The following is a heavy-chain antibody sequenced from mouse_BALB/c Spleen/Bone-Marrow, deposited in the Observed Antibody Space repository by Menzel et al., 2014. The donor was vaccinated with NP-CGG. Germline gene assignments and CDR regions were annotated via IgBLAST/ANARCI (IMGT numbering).Heavy chain of an antibody. CDR2: IWPGGST. V-gene: IGHV2-9*02. CDR3: ARDLYYDYDVGAMDY. CDR1: GFSLISYG. J-gene: IGHJ4*01. Sequence: VKLMESGPGLEESSQSLSISCTVSGFSLISYGVHWIRQRPGKGLEWLGVIWPGGSTNYNSALMSRLSISKDNSKSQVFLKMNSLQSGDTAMYYCARDLYYDYDVGAMDYWGQGTSVTVSS. D-gene: IGHD2-4*01.